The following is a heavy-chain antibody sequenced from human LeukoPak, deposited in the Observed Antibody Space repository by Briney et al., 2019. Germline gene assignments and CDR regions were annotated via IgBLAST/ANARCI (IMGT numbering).Heavy chain of an antibody. CDR1: GGSISSYY. CDR3: ARGLNGDQYYYYSYMDV. V-gene: IGHV4-59*01. J-gene: IGHJ6*03. Sequence: PSETLSLTCTVSGGSISSYYWSWIRPPPGKGLEWIGYIYYSGSTNYNPSLKSPVTISVDTSKNQFSLKLSSVTAADTAVYYCARGLNGDQYYYYSYMDVWGKGTTVTVSS. CDR2: IYYSGST. D-gene: IGHD4-17*01.